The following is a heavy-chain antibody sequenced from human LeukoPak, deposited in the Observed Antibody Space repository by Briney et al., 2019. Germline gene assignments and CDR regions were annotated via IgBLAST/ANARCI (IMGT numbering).Heavy chain of an antibody. CDR3: ARDWVLRGSSCGY. J-gene: IGHJ4*02. CDR2: ISAYNGNT. CDR1: GYTFTSYD. V-gene: IGHV1-18*01. D-gene: IGHD6-13*01. Sequence: ASVKVSCKASGYTFTSYDINWVRQATGQGLEWMGWISAYNGNTNYAQKLQGRVTMTTDTSTSTAYMELRSLRSDDTAVYYCARDWVLRGSSCGYWGQGTLVTVSS.